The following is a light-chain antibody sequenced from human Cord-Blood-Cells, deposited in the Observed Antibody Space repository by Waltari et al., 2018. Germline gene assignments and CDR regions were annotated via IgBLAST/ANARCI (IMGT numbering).Light chain of an antibody. V-gene: IGLV2-14*03. CDR1: SSDAGGYNY. CDR2: DVS. Sequence: QSALTQPAPVSGSPGPSIPIPSTGTSSDAGGYNYVPWYQHHPGKAPKPMIYDVSNRPSGVSNRYSGSKSGNTASLTSSGLQAEDEADYYCSSYTSSSALVFGGGTKLTVL. J-gene: IGLJ2*01. CDR3: SSYTSSSALV.